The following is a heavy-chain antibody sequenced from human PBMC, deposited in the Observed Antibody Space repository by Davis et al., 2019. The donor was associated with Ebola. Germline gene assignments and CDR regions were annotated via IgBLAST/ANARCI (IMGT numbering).Heavy chain of an antibody. V-gene: IGHV1-69*13. D-gene: IGHD3-16*02. CDR3: ASHNTFGGVIVIRPFDY. J-gene: IGHJ4*02. CDR1: GGTFSSCA. CDR2: IIPIFGTA. Sequence: AASVKVSCKASGGTFSSCAISWVRQAPGQGLEWMGGIIPIFGTANYAQKFQGRVTITADESTSTAYMELSSLRSEDTAVYYCASHNTFGGVIVIRPFDYWGQGTLVTVSS.